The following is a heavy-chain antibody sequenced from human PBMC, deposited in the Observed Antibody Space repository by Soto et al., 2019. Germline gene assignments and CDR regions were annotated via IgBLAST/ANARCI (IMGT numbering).Heavy chain of an antibody. CDR1: GGSFSGYY. J-gene: IGHJ5*02. D-gene: IGHD1-7*01. CDR2: INHSGST. CDR3: ARGNKWKEVTGTTVWFDP. V-gene: IGHV4-34*01. Sequence: QVQLQQWGAGLLKPSETLSLTCAVYGGSFSGYYWSWIRQPPGKGLEWIGEINHSGSTNYNPSLKSRVTISVDTSKNQFSLKLSSVTAADTAVYYCARGNKWKEVTGTTVWFDPWGQGTLVTVSS.